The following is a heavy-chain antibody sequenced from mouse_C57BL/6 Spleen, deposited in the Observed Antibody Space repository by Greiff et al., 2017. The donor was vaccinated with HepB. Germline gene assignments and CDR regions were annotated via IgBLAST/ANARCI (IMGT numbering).Heavy chain of an antibody. Sequence: QVQLQQPGAELVKPGASVKLSCKASGYTFTSYWMHWVKQRPGQGLEWIGMIHPNSGSTNYNEKFKSKATLTVDKSSSTAYMQLSSLTSEDSAVYYCAIGRGPYDGYYGGFAYWGQGTLVTVSA. CDR2: IHPNSGST. CDR1: GYTFTSYW. D-gene: IGHD2-3*01. CDR3: AIGRGPYDGYYGGFAY. V-gene: IGHV1-64*01. J-gene: IGHJ3*01.